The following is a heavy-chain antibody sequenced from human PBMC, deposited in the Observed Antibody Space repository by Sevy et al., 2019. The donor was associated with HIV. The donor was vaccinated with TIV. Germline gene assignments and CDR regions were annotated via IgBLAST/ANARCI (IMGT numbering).Heavy chain of an antibody. J-gene: IGHJ4*02. CDR3: ARRYCSGTSCYPYFDY. D-gene: IGHD2-2*01. Sequence: SETLSLTCAVSGYSITNGYYWGWIRQPPGKGLEWIGSIYHSGSTYYNPSLKSRVTISIDTSKNQFSRKLNSVTAADTAVYYCARRYCSGTSCYPYFDYWGQGTLVTVSS. CDR1: GYSITNGYY. V-gene: IGHV4-38-2*01. CDR2: IYHSGST.